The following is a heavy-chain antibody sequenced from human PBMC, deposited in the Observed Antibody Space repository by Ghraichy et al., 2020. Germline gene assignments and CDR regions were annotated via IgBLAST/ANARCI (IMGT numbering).Heavy chain of an antibody. Sequence: LSLTCAASGFTVSSNYMSWVRQAPGKGLEWVSVIYSGGSTYYADSVKGRFTISRDNSKNTLYLQMNSLRAEDTAVYYCARESQDYYDSSGYGGYYYYYYGMDVWGQGTTVTVSS. CDR2: IYSGGST. J-gene: IGHJ6*02. CDR3: ARESQDYYDSSGYGGYYYYYYGMDV. D-gene: IGHD3-22*01. V-gene: IGHV3-53*01. CDR1: GFTVSSNY.